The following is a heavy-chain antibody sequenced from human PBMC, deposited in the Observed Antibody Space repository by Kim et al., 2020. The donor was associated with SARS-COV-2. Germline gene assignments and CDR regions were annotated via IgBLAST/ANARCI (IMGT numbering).Heavy chain of an antibody. V-gene: IGHV3-21*01. D-gene: IGHD6-19*01. CDR1: GFTFSSYS. CDR2: ISSSSSYI. Sequence: GGSLRLSCAASGFTFSSYSMNWVRQAPGKGLEWVSSISSSSSYIYYADSVKGRFTISRDNAKNSLYLQMNSLRAEDTAVYYCARAPGSGWPNFDYWAREPWSPSPQ. CDR3: ARAPGSGWPNFDY. J-gene: IGHJ4*02.